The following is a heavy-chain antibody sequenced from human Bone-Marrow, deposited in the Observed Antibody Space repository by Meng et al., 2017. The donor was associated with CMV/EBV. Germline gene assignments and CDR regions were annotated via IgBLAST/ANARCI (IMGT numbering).Heavy chain of an antibody. CDR2: IHSGGTST. J-gene: IGHJ2*01. D-gene: IGHD6-19*01. CDR1: GFPFSSYA. Sequence: SGFPFSSYALPWVRQAPGKGLEWVSVIHSGGTSTYYADSVKGRFTISRDNSKNTLYLQMDSLRAEDTAVYYCAKGQVKQWLDWYFDLWGRGTLVTVSS. V-gene: IGHV3-23*03. CDR3: AKGQVKQWLDWYFDL.